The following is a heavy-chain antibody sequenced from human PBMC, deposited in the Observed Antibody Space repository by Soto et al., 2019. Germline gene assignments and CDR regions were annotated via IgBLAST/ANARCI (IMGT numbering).Heavy chain of an antibody. J-gene: IGHJ4*02. D-gene: IGHD6-13*01. V-gene: IGHV3-23*01. CDR3: ARRSSSWYFDY. Sequence: EVQLLESGGGLVQPGGSLRLSCAASGFTFSSYAMHWVRQAPGKGLGWVSDISGRGGSTYYADSVKGRFTISRDNSKNTLYLQMNNLRAEDTAVDDCARRSSSWYFDYWGQGTLFTVSS. CDR1: GFTFSSYA. CDR2: ISGRGGST.